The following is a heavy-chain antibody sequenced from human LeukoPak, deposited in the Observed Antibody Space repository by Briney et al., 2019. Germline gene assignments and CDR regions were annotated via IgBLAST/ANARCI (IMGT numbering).Heavy chain of an antibody. CDR3: ARGMSPLPSLYDSSSYPPDS. CDR2: IFYSGST. V-gene: IGHV4-59*02. Sequence: SETLSLTCSVSGGSVSRNYWTWIRQPPGRGLEWIGYIFYSGSTNYNPSLKSRVTMSVDMSNNQFSLKLSSVTAADTAMYYCARGMSPLPSLYDSSSYPPDSWGQGTLVTVSS. J-gene: IGHJ4*02. D-gene: IGHD3-22*01. CDR1: GGSVSRNY.